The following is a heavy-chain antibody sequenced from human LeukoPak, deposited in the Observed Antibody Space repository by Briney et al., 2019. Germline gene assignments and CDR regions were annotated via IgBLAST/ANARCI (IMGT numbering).Heavy chain of an antibody. V-gene: IGHV3-11*04. D-gene: IGHD6-19*01. Sequence: AGGSLRLSCAASGFTFSDYYMSWIRQAPGKGLEWVSYISDSTNTIYYADSVKGRFTISRDNAKNSLYLQMNSLRAEDTAVYYCARDRSSGWYGGYNWFDPWGQGTLVTVSS. CDR1: GFTFSDYY. CDR3: ARDRSSGWYGGYNWFDP. J-gene: IGHJ5*02. CDR2: ISDSTNTI.